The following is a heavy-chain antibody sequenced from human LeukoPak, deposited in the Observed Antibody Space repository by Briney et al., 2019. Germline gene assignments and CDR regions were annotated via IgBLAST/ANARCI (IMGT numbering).Heavy chain of an antibody. D-gene: IGHD2-2*01. V-gene: IGHV3-21*01. CDR3: ARGRASIVVVPAAIREVAFDI. CDR2: ISSSSSYI. Sequence: GGSLRLSCAASGFTFNRYAMSWVRQAQGKGLEWVSSISSSSSYIYYADSVKGRFTISRDNAKNSLYLQMNSLRAEDTAVYYCARGRASIVVVPAAIREVAFDIWGQGTMVTVSS. J-gene: IGHJ3*02. CDR1: GFTFNRYA.